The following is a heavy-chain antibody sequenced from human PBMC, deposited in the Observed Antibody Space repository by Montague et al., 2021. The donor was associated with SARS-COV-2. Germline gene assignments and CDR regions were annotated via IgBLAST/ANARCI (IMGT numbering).Heavy chain of an antibody. V-gene: IGHV4-38-2*02. CDR3: VREKAGGLRNVFDI. J-gene: IGHJ3*02. CDR2: IYHSGTT. Sequence: SETLSLTRTLSGFSIGSGDYWGWIRQPPGKGLEWIGSIYHSGTTXYNPSLQSRLTMSIDTSTNQFSLRLTSVTAADTAAFFCVREKAGGLRNVFDIWGQGTTVTVSS. CDR1: GFSIGSGDY.